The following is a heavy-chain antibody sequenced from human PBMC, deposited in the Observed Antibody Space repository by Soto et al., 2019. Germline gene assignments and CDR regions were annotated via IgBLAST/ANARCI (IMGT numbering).Heavy chain of an antibody. J-gene: IGHJ4*02. V-gene: IGHV1-18*04. Sequence: QVQLVQSGAEVKKPGASVKVSCKASGYTFTSYGISWVRQAPGQGLEWMGWISAYNGNTNYAQKLQGRVTMTTDTSTSTADMELRSLRSDDTAVYYCARDGWVIAAAGTAFDYWGQGTLVTVSS. CDR1: GYTFTSYG. CDR2: ISAYNGNT. D-gene: IGHD6-13*01. CDR3: ARDGWVIAAAGTAFDY.